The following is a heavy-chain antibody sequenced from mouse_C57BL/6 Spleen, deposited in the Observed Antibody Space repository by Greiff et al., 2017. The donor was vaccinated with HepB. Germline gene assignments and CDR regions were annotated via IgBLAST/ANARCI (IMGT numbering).Heavy chain of an antibody. V-gene: IGHV14-1*01. D-gene: IGHD2-1*01. Sequence: EVQLQQSGAELVRPGASVKLSCTASGFNIKDYYMHWVKQRPEQGLEWIGRIDPEDGDTEYAPKFQGKATMTADTSANTAYLQLSSLTSEDTAVYYCTSIDGNYLTGFDYWGQGTTLTVSS. CDR2: IDPEDGDT. CDR1: GFNIKDYY. J-gene: IGHJ2*01. CDR3: TSIDGNYLTGFDY.